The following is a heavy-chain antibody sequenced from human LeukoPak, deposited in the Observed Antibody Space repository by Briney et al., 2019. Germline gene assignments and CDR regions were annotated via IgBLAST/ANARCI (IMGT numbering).Heavy chain of an antibody. CDR1: GGSISSSSYY. J-gene: IGHJ4*02. V-gene: IGHV4-39*01. Sequence: SETLSLTCTVSGGSISSSSYYWGWIREPPGKGPEWIGSIYYSGSTYYNPSLKSRVTISVDTSKNQFSLKLSSVTAADTAVYYCARSAIAVAGMFDYWGQGTLVTVSS. D-gene: IGHD6-19*01. CDR3: ARSAIAVAGMFDY. CDR2: IYYSGST.